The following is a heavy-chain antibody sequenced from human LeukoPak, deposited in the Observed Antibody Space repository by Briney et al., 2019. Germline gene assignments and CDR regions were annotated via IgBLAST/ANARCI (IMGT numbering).Heavy chain of an antibody. V-gene: IGHV4-59*01. CDR1: GASISSYY. J-gene: IGHJ5*02. Sequence: PSETLSLTCTVSGASISSYYWSWIRQPPGKGLEWIGYIYYSGSTNYNPSLKSRVTTSVDTSKNQFSLKLSSVTAADTAVYYCARDSGDSSGYYYYRGSSGFDPWGQGTLVTVSS. D-gene: IGHD3-22*01. CDR2: IYYSGST. CDR3: ARDSGDSSGYYYYRGSSGFDP.